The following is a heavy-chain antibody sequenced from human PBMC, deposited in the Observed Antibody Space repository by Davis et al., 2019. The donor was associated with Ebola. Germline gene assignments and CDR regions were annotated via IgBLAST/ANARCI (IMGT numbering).Heavy chain of an antibody. CDR3: ARRITIFGVAIDYYYYYGMDV. CDR1: GGSFSGYY. Sequence: SETLSLTCAVYGGSFSGYYWSWIRQPPGKGLEWIGEINHSGSTNYNPSLKSRVTISVDTSKNQISLKLSSVTAADTAVYYCARRITIFGVAIDYYYYYGMDVWGQGTTVTVSS. V-gene: IGHV4-34*01. D-gene: IGHD3-3*01. J-gene: IGHJ6*02. CDR2: INHSGST.